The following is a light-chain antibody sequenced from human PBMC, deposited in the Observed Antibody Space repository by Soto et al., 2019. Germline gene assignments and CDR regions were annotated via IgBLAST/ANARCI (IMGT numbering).Light chain of an antibody. CDR1: QSLLHTNGYNY. CDR3: MQALLPFPT. CDR2: LRS. V-gene: IGKV2-28*01. J-gene: IGKJ5*01. Sequence: DIVMTQSPLSLPVTPGEPASISCRSSQSLLHTNGYNYLDWYVQKPGQSPQLLIYLRSNRASGVPDRFSGSGSGTDFTLEISRVEAEDVGVYYCMQALLPFPTFGQGTRLEIK.